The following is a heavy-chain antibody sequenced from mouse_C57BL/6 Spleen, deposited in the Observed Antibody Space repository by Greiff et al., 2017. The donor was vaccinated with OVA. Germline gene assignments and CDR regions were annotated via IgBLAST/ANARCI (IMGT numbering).Heavy chain of an antibody. Sequence: VQLQQSGPELVKPGASVKIPCKASGYTFTDYNMDWVKQSHGKSLEWIGDINPNNGGTIYNQKFKGKATLTVDKSSSTAYMELRSLTSEDTAVYYCARRYSNYDYAMDDWGQGTSVTVSS. V-gene: IGHV1-18*01. J-gene: IGHJ4*01. CDR2: INPNNGGT. CDR3: ARRYSNYDYAMDD. CDR1: GYTFTDYN. D-gene: IGHD2-5*01.